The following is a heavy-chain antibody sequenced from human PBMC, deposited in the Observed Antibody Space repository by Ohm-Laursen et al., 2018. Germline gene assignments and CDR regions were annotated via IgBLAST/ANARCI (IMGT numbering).Heavy chain of an antibody. V-gene: IGHV3-30*18. J-gene: IGHJ4*02. CDR1: GFTFSSYG. CDR3: AKGSANLGDY. CDR2: ISYDGSNK. Sequence: SLRLSCTASGFTFSSYGMHWARQAPGKGLEWVAVISYDGSNKYYADSVKGRFTISRDNSKNTLYLQMNSPRAEDTAVYYCAKGSANLGDYWGQGTLVTVSS.